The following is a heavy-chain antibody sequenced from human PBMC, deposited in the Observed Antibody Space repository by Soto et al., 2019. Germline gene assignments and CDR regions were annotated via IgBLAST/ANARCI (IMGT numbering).Heavy chain of an antibody. V-gene: IGHV4-59*01. D-gene: IGHD6-13*01. CDR3: ARFHHSAAAGTGYYYYYGMDV. CDR1: GGSISSYY. CDR2: IYYSGST. J-gene: IGHJ6*02. Sequence: SETLSLTCTVSGGSISSYYWIWIRQPPGKGLEWIGYIYYSGSTNYNPSLKSRVTISVDTSKNQFSLKLSSVTAADTAVYYCARFHHSAAAGTGYYYYYGMDVWGQGTTVTVSS.